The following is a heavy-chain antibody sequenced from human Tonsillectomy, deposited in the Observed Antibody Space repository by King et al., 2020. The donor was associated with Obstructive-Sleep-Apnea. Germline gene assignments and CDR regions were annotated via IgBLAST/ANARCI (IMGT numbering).Heavy chain of an antibody. CDR1: GGSISSDY. J-gene: IGHJ2*01. CDR3: ARTLSIAAAGTGWYFDL. D-gene: IGHD6-13*01. V-gene: IGHV4-59*01. CDR2: IYYSGST. Sequence: LQLQESGPGLVKPSETLSLTCTVSGGSISSDYWSWIRQPPGKGLEWIGYIYYSGSTNYNPSLKSRVTISVDTSKNQFSLKLSSVTAADTAVYYCARTLSIAAAGTGWYFDLWGRGTLVTVSS.